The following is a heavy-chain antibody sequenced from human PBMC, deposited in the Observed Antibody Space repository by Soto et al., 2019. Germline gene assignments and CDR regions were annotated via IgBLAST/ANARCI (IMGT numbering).Heavy chain of an antibody. Sequence: SETLSLTCAVYGGSFSGYYWSWIRQPPGKGLEWIGEINHSGSTNYNPSLKSRVTISVDTSKNQFSLKLSSVTAADTAVYYCARVAWYCDSSGSPTYFDYWGQGTLVTVSS. V-gene: IGHV4-34*01. CDR2: INHSGST. CDR3: ARVAWYCDSSGSPTYFDY. D-gene: IGHD3-22*01. J-gene: IGHJ4*02. CDR1: GGSFSGYY.